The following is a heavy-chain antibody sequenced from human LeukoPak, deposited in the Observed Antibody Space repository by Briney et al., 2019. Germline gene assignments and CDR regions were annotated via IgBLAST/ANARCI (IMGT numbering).Heavy chain of an antibody. D-gene: IGHD5-24*01. Sequence: ASVKVSCKASGYTFTVYYMHCVPQAPGHGLEWMGWINPNSGGTNYAQKFQGRVTMTRDTSISAAFMELSRLRSDDTAVYYCAREGAGDGYNFGFDYWGQGTLVTVSS. CDR2: INPNSGGT. CDR3: AREGAGDGYNFGFDY. V-gene: IGHV1-2*02. J-gene: IGHJ4*02. CDR1: GYTFTVYY.